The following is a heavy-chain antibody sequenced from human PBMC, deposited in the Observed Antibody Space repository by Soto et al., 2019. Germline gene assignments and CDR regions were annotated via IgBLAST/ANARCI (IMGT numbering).Heavy chain of an antibody. J-gene: IGHJ5*02. Sequence: QVQLVQSGAEVKKPGSSVKVSCKASGGTFSSYAISWVRQAPGQGLEWMGGIIPIFGTANYAQKFQGRVTITADESTSTAYMELSSXRSXXXXXXXXXXXXXXXXXPWGQGTLVTVSS. V-gene: IGHV1-69*12. CDR2: IIPIFGTA. CDR3: XXXXXXXXXP. CDR1: GGTFSSYA.